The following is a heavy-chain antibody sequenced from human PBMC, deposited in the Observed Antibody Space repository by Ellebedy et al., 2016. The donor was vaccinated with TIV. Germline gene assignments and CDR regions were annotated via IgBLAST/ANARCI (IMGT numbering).Heavy chain of an antibody. CDR3: ARAIAVAGTHPQDLYYYYYYGMDV. J-gene: IGHJ6*02. CDR1: GFTFTSYG. D-gene: IGHD6-19*01. V-gene: IGHV3-33*01. Sequence: GESLKISCAASGFTFTSYGIHWVRQAPGKGLDWVAVIWYDGSNKYYADSVKGRFTISRDNSKNTLYLQMNSRRAEDTAVYYCARAIAVAGTHPQDLYYYYYYGMDVWGQGTTVTVSS. CDR2: IWYDGSNK.